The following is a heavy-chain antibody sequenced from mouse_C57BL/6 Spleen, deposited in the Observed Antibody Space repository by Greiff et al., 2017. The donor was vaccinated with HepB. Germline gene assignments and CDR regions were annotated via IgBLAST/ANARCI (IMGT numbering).Heavy chain of an antibody. Sequence: VQLKESGAELVKPGASVKMSCKASGYTFTDYYINWVKQRPGQGLEWIGKSGPGSGSTYYNEKFKGKATLTADKSSSTAYMQLSSLTSEDSAVYFCARTPPYGNYPFDYWGQGTTLTVSS. J-gene: IGHJ2*01. D-gene: IGHD2-1*01. CDR3: ARTPPYGNYPFDY. V-gene: IGHV1-77*01. CDR1: GYTFTDYY. CDR2: SGPGSGST.